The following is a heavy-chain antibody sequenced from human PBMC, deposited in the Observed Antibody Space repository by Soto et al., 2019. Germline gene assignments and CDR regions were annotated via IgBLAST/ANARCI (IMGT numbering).Heavy chain of an antibody. Sequence: QVQLVESGGGLVRPGGSLRLSGAASGFTFRDHDMSWIRQPPGKGLEWVSCISSSGTATYYADSVKGRFTISRDNAKNSLYVEMNSLRVEDTAVYYCARKGPRAARPNHWGQGTLVTVSS. CDR3: ARKGPRAARPNH. D-gene: IGHD6-6*01. CDR2: ISSSGTAT. CDR1: GFTFRDHD. J-gene: IGHJ5*02. V-gene: IGHV3-11*01.